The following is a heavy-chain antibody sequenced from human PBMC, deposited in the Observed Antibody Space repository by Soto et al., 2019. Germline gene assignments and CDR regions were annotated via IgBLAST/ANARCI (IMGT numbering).Heavy chain of an antibody. J-gene: IGHJ6*02. CDR1: GFTFSRYG. D-gene: IGHD3-10*01. CDR3: AGITMVRGRYYYYGMDV. Sequence: PGGSLRLSCAASGFTFSRYGMHWVRQAPGKGLEWVAVIFYDGSRKEYAASLKGRFTISRDNSKNTLYLQMNSLRAEDTAVYYCAGITMVRGRYYYYGMDVRGQGTTVTVSS. CDR2: IFYDGSRK. V-gene: IGHV3-33*01.